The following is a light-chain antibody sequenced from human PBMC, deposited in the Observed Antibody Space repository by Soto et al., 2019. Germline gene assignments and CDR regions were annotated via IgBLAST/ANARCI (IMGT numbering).Light chain of an antibody. CDR3: TSYRSRTTVVV. CDR1: SSDVGSHNF. Sequence: QSVLTQPASVSGSPGQSITISCTGTSSDVGSHNFVSWYQQHPGKPPKLVISEVSNRPSGVSDRFSGSTSGNTASLTISGLQAEDEDDYYCTSYRSRTTVVVFGGGTKLTVL. V-gene: IGLV2-14*01. CDR2: EVS. J-gene: IGLJ2*01.